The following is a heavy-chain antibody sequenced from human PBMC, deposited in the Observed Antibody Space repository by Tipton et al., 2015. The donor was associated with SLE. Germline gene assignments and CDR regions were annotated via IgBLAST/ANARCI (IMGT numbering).Heavy chain of an antibody. D-gene: IGHD2-2*01. Sequence: TLSLTCTVSGVSIERHYWNWIRQPPGKGLEWIGNMHYSGSTNYNPSLKSRVTISIDTSKNQFSLKLSSVTAADTAVYYCARARCSSTSCYGPYYYYMDVWGQGCT. V-gene: IGHV4-59*08. CDR3: ARARCSSTSCYGPYYYYMDV. CDR1: GVSIERHY. J-gene: IGHJ6*03. CDR2: MHYSGST.